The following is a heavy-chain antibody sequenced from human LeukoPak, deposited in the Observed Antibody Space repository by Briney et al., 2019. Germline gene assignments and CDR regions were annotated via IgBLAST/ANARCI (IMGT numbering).Heavy chain of an antibody. CDR3: AKVAARRDYEAYFEY. CDR1: GFTFSSYA. J-gene: IGHJ4*02. V-gene: IGHV3-23*01. CDR2: ISSSGGTR. D-gene: IGHD5-24*01. Sequence: GGSLRLSCAASGFTFSSYARSWVRQAPGKGLEWVAAISSSGGTRYYADSMRGRFSISRDNSKSMLYLEMSSLRADDTAVYYCAKVAARRDYEAYFEYWGQGTQVTVSS.